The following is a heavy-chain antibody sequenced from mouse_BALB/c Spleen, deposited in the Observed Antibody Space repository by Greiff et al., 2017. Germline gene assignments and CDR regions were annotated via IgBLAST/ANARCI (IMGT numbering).Heavy chain of an antibody. D-gene: IGHD2-10*02. Sequence: QVQLKESGPGLVQPSQSLSITCTVSGFSLTSYGVHWVRQSPGKGLEWLGVIWSGGSTDYNAAFISRLSISKDNSKSQVFFKMNSLQANDTAIYYCARIRYGNYWYFDVWGAGTTVTVSS. J-gene: IGHJ1*01. CDR1: GFSLTSYG. V-gene: IGHV2-2*02. CDR3: ARIRYGNYWYFDV. CDR2: IWSGGST.